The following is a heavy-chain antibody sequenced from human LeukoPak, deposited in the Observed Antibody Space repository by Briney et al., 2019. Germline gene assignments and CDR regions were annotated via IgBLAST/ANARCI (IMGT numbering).Heavy chain of an antibody. CDR3: ARAAEYSSGWYLFDY. J-gene: IGHJ4*02. V-gene: IGHV4-4*07. CDR2: IYTSGGT. D-gene: IGHD6-19*01. CDR1: GGSISDYY. Sequence: PSETLSLTCTVSGGSISDYYWTWIRQPAGKGLEWIGRIYTSGGTNYNPSLKSRVTMSVDTYKNQFSLKLSSVTAADTAMYYCARAAEYSSGWYLFDYWGQGILVTVSA.